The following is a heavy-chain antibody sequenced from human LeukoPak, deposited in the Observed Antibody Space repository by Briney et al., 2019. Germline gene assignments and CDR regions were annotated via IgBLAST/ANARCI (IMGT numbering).Heavy chain of an antibody. V-gene: IGHV3-53*01. CDR3: ARGYSSGWFAFDI. CDR2: IYSGGST. J-gene: IGHJ3*02. CDR1: GFTFSIYA. D-gene: IGHD6-19*01. Sequence: GGSLRLSCAASGFTFSIYAMSWVRQAPGTGLEWVSVIYSGGSTYYADSVKGRFTISRDNSKNTLYLQMNSLRAEDTAVYYCARGYSSGWFAFDIWGQGTMVTVSS.